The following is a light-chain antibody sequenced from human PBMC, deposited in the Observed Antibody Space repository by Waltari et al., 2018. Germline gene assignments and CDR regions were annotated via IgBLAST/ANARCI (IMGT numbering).Light chain of an antibody. CDR3: CSYAGSYTHVV. J-gene: IGLJ2*01. CDR1: SSDVGGYDY. V-gene: IGLV2-11*01. Sequence: QSALTQPRSVSGSPGQSVTISCTGTSSDVGGYDYVPWYQLHPGKAPKLMICDVIKRPSGVPGRFSGSKSGNTASLTISGLQAEDEADYYCCSYAGSYTHVVFGGGTKLTVL. CDR2: DVI.